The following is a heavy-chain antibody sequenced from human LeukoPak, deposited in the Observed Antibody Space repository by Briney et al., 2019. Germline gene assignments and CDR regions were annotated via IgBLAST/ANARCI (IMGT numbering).Heavy chain of an antibody. Sequence: GGSLRLSCAASGFTFSSYAMSWVRQAPGKGLEWVSAISGSGGSTYYADSVKGRFTISRDNSKNTLYPQMNSLRAEDTAVYYCAKAPFLAAAGTVWFDPWGQGTLVTVSS. D-gene: IGHD6-13*01. CDR1: GFTFSSYA. CDR3: AKAPFLAAAGTVWFDP. V-gene: IGHV3-23*01. CDR2: ISGSGGST. J-gene: IGHJ5*02.